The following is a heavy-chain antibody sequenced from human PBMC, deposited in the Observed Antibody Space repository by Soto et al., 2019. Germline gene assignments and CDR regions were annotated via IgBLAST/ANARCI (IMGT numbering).Heavy chain of an antibody. CDR1: GFTFDDYA. V-gene: IGHV3-9*01. Sequence: EVQLVESGGGLVQPGRSLRLSCAASGFTFDDYAMHWVRQAPGKGLEWVSGISWNSGSIGYADSVKGRFTISRDNAKNSLYLQMNSLRAEDTALYHCAKDLRGAFDIWGQGTMVTVSS. J-gene: IGHJ3*02. CDR2: ISWNSGSI. CDR3: AKDLRGAFDI.